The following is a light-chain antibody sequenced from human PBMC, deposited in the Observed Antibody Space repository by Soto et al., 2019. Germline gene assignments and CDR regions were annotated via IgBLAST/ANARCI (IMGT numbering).Light chain of an antibody. CDR3: QQYNNWPLP. CDR1: QSVNSN. V-gene: IGKV3-15*01. CDR2: GAS. Sequence: EIVMTQSPATLSVSPGERATLSCRASQSVNSNLAWYQQKPGLAPRLLIYGASTRATGIPARFSGSGSGTEFTLTISSLQSEDFAVYYCQQYNNWPLPFGGGTKVDIK. J-gene: IGKJ4*01.